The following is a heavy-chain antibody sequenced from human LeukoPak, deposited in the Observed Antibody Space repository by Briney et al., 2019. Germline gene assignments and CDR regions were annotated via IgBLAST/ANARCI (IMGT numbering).Heavy chain of an antibody. D-gene: IGHD1-26*01. Sequence: TGGSLTLSCTASGFSFSDYYTIWLRQAPGKGLVWVSYINSSGSTINYADSVKGRFTISRDNAKNSLDLQMNSLRAEDTAVYYCAGGPVSYPYYYYMDVWGKGTTVTVSS. CDR3: AGGPVSYPYYYYMDV. CDR1: GFSFSDYY. V-gene: IGHV3-11*01. J-gene: IGHJ6*03. CDR2: INSSGSTI.